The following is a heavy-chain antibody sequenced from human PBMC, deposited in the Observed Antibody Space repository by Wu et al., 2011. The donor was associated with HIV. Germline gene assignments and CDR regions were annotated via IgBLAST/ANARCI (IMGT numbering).Heavy chain of an antibody. Sequence: QVQLVQSGAEVKKPGSSVKVSCKASGGTFSSYAISWVRQAPGQGLEWMGGIIPIFGTVNYAQKFQGRVTITADKSTSTAYMELSSLRSEDTAVYYCATGGVGAPTGAFDIWGQGTMVTVSS. CDR3: ATGGVGAPTGAFDI. J-gene: IGHJ3*02. CDR2: IIPIFGTV. D-gene: IGHD1-26*01. CDR1: GGTFSSYA. V-gene: IGHV1-69*14.